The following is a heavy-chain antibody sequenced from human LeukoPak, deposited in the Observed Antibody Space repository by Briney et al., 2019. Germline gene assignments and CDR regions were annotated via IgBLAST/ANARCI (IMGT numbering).Heavy chain of an antibody. D-gene: IGHD2-21*02. J-gene: IGHJ5*02. V-gene: IGHV3-48*02. CDR1: GLTFSNYG. CDR3: ARDGEVVDCGGDCSGWFDP. CDR2: ISSSSSTI. Sequence: GGSLRLSCAASGLTFSNYGMSWVRQAPGKGLEWVSYISSSSSTIYYADSVKGRFTISRDNAKNSLYLQMNSLRDEDTAVYYCARDGEVVDCGGDCSGWFDPWGQGTLVTVSS.